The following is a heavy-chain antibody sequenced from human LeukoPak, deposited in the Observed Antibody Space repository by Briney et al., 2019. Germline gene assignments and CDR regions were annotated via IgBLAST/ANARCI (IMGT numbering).Heavy chain of an antibody. CDR3: AKSSGPGYQSDGFDT. D-gene: IGHD3-9*01. CDR1: GFTFSSYA. J-gene: IGHJ3*02. Sequence: PGGSLRLSCAASGFTFSSYAFHWVRQAPGKGLEWVAVMSYDGNKKYYADSVKGRFTISRDNSKNTLYMEMNSLRAEDTAVYYCAKSSGPGYQSDGFDTWGQGTMVTVSS. CDR2: MSYDGNKK. V-gene: IGHV3-30-3*02.